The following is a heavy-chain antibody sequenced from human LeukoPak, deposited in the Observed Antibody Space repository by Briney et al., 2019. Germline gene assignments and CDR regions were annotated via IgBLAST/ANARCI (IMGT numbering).Heavy chain of an antibody. V-gene: IGHV1-18*01. CDR1: GYTFSNYG. J-gene: IGHJ4*02. CDR3: ATVQKQDYDTRPYYDH. CDR2: ISSYNDNT. Sequence: GASVKVSCKASGYTFSNYGISWVRQAPGQGLEWMGWISSYNDNTNYAQKLQGRVTMTEDKSTDTAYMELSSLRSEDTAVYYCATVQKQDYDTRPYYDHWGQGTLVTVSS. D-gene: IGHD3-22*01.